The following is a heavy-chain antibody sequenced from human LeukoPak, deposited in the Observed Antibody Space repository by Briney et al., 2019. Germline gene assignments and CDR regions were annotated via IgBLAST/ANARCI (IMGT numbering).Heavy chain of an antibody. Sequence: SETPSLTCTVSGGSVSSGSYYWSWIRQPPGKGLEWIGEINHSGSTNYNPSLKSRVTISVDTSKNQFSLKLSSVTAADTAVYYCARGFTVVTLYYYYGMDVWGQGTTVTVSS. V-gene: IGHV4-39*07. J-gene: IGHJ6*02. CDR3: ARGFTVVTLYYYYGMDV. CDR1: GGSVSSGSYY. CDR2: INHSGST. D-gene: IGHD4-23*01.